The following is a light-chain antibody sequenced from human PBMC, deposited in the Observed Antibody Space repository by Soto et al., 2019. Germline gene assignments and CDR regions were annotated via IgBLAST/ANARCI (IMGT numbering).Light chain of an antibody. CDR1: SSNIGAGYD. CDR3: QSYDSSLSGSGV. Sequence: VLTQPPSVSGAPGQRVTISCTGSSSNIGAGYDVHWYQQLPGTAPKLLIYGNTNRPSGVPDRFSGSKSGTSASLAITGLQAEDEADYYCQSYDSSLSGSGVFGTGTKLTVL. J-gene: IGLJ1*01. CDR2: GNT. V-gene: IGLV1-40*01.